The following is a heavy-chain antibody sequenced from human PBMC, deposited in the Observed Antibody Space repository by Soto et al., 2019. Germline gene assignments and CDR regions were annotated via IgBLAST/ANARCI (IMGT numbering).Heavy chain of an antibody. CDR3: ARDNSGYAIGPLDV. CDR2: ISYDGSNK. V-gene: IGHV3-30-3*01. D-gene: IGHD5-12*01. J-gene: IGHJ6*02. Sequence: GGSVRLACPASGFTFSSYAKQWVRQAPGKGLEWVAVISYDGSNKYYADYVRGRFTLSRDNSKNTLYLQMNSLRAEDTAVYYCARDNSGYAIGPLDVWGQGTTVTVSS. CDR1: GFTFSSYA.